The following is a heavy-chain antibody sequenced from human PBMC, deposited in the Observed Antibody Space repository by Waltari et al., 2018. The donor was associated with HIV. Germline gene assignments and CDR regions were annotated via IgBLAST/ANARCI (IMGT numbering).Heavy chain of an antibody. V-gene: IGHV3-33*01. J-gene: IGHJ4*02. CDR2: IWYDGSNK. CDR3: AREGHYYGSGRFGGDY. Sequence: QVQLVESGGGVVQPGRSLRLSCAASGFTFRTHGMHWVRQAPGKGLEWGAGIWYDGSNKYYADSVKGRLTISRENSKNTVYLQINRLRAEDTAVYYCAREGHYYGSGRFGGDYWGQGTLVTVSS. CDR1: GFTFRTHG. D-gene: IGHD3-10*01.